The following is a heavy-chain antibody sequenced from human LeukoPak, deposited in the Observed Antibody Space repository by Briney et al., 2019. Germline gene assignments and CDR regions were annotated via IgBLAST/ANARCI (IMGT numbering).Heavy chain of an antibody. CDR2: IYYSGST. V-gene: IGHV4-39*01. J-gene: IGHJ5*02. Sequence: SETLSLTCTVSGGSISSSSYYWGWIRQPPGKGLEWIGSIYYSGSTYYNPSLKSRVTISVDTSKNQFSLKLPSVTAADTAVYYCARPLSSNCRIDPWGQGTLVTVSS. CDR1: GGSISSSSYY. D-gene: IGHD1-1*01. CDR3: ARPLSSNCRIDP.